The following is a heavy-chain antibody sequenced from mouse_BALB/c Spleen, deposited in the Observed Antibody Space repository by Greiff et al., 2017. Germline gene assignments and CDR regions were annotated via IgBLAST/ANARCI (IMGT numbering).Heavy chain of an antibody. J-gene: IGHJ4*01. V-gene: IGHV3-5*02. CDR1: GISITPGNYR. CDR2: IYYSGTI. D-gene: IGHD2-4*01. Sequence: EVKLMESGPGLVKPSQTVSLTCTVTGISITPGNYRWSWIRQFPGNKLEWIGYIYYSGTITYNPSLTSRTTITRDTSKNQFFLEMNSLTAEDTATYYCARDDYGYAMDYWGQGTSVTVSS. CDR3: ARDDYGYAMDY.